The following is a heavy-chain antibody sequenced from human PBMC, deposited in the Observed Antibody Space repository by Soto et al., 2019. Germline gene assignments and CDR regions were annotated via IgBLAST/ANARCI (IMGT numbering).Heavy chain of an antibody. CDR3: AREGGGDPGPFDAFDI. J-gene: IGHJ3*02. CDR2: IRSSGSTI. Sequence: GGSLRLSCAASGFTFSSYEMNWVRQAPGKGLEWVSYIRSSGSTIYYADSVKGRFTISRDNAKNSLYLQMNSLRAEDTAVYYCAREGGGDPGPFDAFDIWGQGTMVTVSS. CDR1: GFTFSSYE. V-gene: IGHV3-48*03. D-gene: IGHD2-21*01.